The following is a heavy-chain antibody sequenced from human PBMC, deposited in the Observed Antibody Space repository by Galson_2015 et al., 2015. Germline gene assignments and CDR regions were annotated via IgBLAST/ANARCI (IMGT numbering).Heavy chain of an antibody. CDR1: GYSFNTYW. D-gene: IGHD5-12*01. J-gene: IGHJ4*02. Sequence: QSGAEVKKPGESLKISCKGSGYSFNTYWIAWVRQMPGKGLEWMGVIYPADSDARYSPSIQGQVTFSADKSISTAYLQWSSLKASDTAMYYCARSGYSGFESDYWGQGTLVTVSS. V-gene: IGHV5-51*01. CDR3: ARSGYSGFESDY. CDR2: IYPADSDA.